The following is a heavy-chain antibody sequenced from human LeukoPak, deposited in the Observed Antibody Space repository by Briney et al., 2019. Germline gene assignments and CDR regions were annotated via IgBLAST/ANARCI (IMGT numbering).Heavy chain of an antibody. J-gene: IGHJ6*02. D-gene: IGHD6-19*01. CDR2: INPSGGST. Sequence: GASVKVSCKASGYTFTSYYMHWVRQAPGQGLEWMGIINPSGGSTSYAQKFQGRVTMTRDTSTSTVYMELSSLRSEDTAVYYCARGKTVAGPIVEVYGMDVWGQGTTVTVSS. V-gene: IGHV1-46*01. CDR3: ARGKTVAGPIVEVYGMDV. CDR1: GYTFTSYY.